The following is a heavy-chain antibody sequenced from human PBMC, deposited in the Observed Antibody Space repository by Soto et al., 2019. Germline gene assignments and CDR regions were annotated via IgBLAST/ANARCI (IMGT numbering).Heavy chain of an antibody. Sequence: QVQLEQSGAEVKKPGASVKVSCKTSGYTFTSYTLHWVRQAPGQGLEWMGWINAGNGREKYSQRFQDRVSLSTDKSDTPPYRELGTPRSEDTAMYFWAGGGGWVGEASFDSWGQGTLVTVSS. V-gene: IGHV1-3*01. D-gene: IGHD3-10*01. CDR2: INAGNGRE. J-gene: IGHJ4*02. CDR1: GYTFTSYT. CDR3: AGGGGWVGEASFDS.